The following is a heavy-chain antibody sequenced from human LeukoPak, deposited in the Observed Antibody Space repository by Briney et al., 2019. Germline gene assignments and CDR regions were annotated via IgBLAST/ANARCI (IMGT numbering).Heavy chain of an antibody. D-gene: IGHD2-2*02. J-gene: IGHJ6*03. CDR3: AKGICNTVNCYNSYYIDV. V-gene: IGHV1-24*01. CDR2: FDPEEGKT. CDR1: GNSLSNLA. Sequence: ASVKVSCKVSGNSLSNLAMHWVRQAPGKGLEWMGGFDPEEGKTIYAQSLQGRVSMTEDTSTDTAYMELRSLTLDDTAIYYCAKGICNTVNCYNSYYIDVWGTGTAVTVSS.